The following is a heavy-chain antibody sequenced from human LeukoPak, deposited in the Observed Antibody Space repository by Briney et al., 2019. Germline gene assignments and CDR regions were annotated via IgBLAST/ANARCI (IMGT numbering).Heavy chain of an antibody. J-gene: IGHJ4*02. CDR3: ARQNYYDSGRPFDY. Sequence: ALATLFPTCPFSGGSISNSSYYLGRVPQPPREGPEWIGSIYYSGSTYYNPSLKSRVTISVDTSKNQFSLKLSSVTAADTAVYYCARQNYYDSGRPFDYWGQGTLVTVSS. D-gene: IGHD3-22*01. CDR2: IYYSGST. CDR1: GGSISNSSYY. V-gene: IGHV4-39*01.